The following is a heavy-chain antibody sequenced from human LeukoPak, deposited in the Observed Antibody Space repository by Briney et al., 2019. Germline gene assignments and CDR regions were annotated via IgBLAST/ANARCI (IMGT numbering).Heavy chain of an antibody. CDR1: GYTFTGYY. J-gene: IGHJ4*02. CDR3: AREISRDGSGPDYFDY. Sequence: ASVKVSCKASGYTFTGYYMHWVRQAPGQGLEWMGIINPSGGSTSYAQKFQGRVTMTRDMSTSTVYMELSSLRSEDTAVYYCAREISRDGSGPDYFDYWGQGTLVTVSS. CDR2: INPSGGST. D-gene: IGHD5-24*01. V-gene: IGHV1-46*01.